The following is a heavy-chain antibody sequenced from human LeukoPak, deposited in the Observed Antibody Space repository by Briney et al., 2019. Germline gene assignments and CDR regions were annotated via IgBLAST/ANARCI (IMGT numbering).Heavy chain of an antibody. V-gene: IGHV4-31*03. CDR1: GGSISSGVYY. CDR3: ARCGGSQSYYGMDV. J-gene: IGHJ6*02. CDR2: IYYSGST. Sequence: SETLSLTCSVSGGSISSGVYYWSWIRQHPGKGLEWIGYIYYSGSTYYNPSLKSRVTISVGTSKNQFSLNLSSVTAADTAVYHCARCGGSQSYYGMDVWGQGTTVTVSS. D-gene: IGHD1-26*01.